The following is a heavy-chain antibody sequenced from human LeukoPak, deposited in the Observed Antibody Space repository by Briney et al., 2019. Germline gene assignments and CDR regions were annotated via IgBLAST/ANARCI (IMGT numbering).Heavy chain of an antibody. Sequence: ASVKVSCKASGYTFTSYYMHWVRQAPGQGLEWMGIINPSGGSTSYAQKFQGRVTMTRDTSTSTVYMELSSLRSEDTAVHYCARVARYSSGWYRERYFQHWGQGTLVTVSS. CDR1: GYTFTSYY. V-gene: IGHV1-46*01. D-gene: IGHD6-19*01. CDR2: INPSGGST. J-gene: IGHJ1*01. CDR3: ARVARYSSGWYRERYFQH.